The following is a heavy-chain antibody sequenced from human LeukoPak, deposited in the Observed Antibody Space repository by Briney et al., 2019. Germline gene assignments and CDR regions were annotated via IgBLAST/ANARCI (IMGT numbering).Heavy chain of an antibody. Sequence: ASVKVSCKASGYTFTGYYMHWVRQAPGQGLEWMGWINPNSGGTNYAQKFQGRVTMTRDTSISTAYMELSRLRSDDTAVYYCARVRRSSGWYGDFDYWGQGTLVTVSS. D-gene: IGHD6-19*01. CDR3: ARVRRSSGWYGDFDY. CDR1: GYTFTGYY. J-gene: IGHJ4*02. V-gene: IGHV1-2*02. CDR2: INPNSGGT.